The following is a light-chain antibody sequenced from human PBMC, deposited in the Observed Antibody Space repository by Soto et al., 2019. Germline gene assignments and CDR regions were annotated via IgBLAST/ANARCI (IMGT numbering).Light chain of an antibody. Sequence: DFVMTQSPDSLVVSLGERATINCKSSQSVLSSSNNKNFLAWFQQKPGQPPKLLISWASARESGVPDRFSGSGSGTDFTLTISSLQAEDVAVYYCQQYHSDPITFGQGTRLEIK. CDR1: QSVLSSSNNKNF. CDR2: WAS. CDR3: QQYHSDPIT. V-gene: IGKV4-1*01. J-gene: IGKJ5*01.